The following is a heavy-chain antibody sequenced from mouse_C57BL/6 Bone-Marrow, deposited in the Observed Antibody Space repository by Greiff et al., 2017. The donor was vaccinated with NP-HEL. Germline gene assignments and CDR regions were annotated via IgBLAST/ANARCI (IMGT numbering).Heavy chain of an antibody. Sequence: QVQLQQPGAELVKPGASVKLSCKASGYTFTSYWMHWVKQRPGQGLEWIGMIHPNSGSTNYNEKFKNKATLTVDKSSSTAYMQLSSLTSEDSAVYYCARSNDYDGLFAYWGQGTLVTVSA. V-gene: IGHV1-64*01. J-gene: IGHJ3*01. D-gene: IGHD2-4*01. CDR1: GYTFTSYW. CDR3: ARSNDYDGLFAY. CDR2: IHPNSGST.